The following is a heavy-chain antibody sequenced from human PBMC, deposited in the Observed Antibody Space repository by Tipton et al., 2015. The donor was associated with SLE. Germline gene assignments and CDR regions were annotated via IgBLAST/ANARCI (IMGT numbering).Heavy chain of an antibody. CDR1: GGSISSYY. V-gene: IGHV4-4*07. D-gene: IGHD3-22*01. Sequence: TLSLTCTVSGGSISSYYWSWVRQAAGKGLEWIGRIYVTRSTNYNPSLKSRVTISVDTSKNQFSLKLSSVTAADTAVYYCARSYDSSGYSADYFDYWGQGTLVTVSS. CDR3: ARSYDSSGYSADYFDY. J-gene: IGHJ4*02. CDR2: IYVTRST.